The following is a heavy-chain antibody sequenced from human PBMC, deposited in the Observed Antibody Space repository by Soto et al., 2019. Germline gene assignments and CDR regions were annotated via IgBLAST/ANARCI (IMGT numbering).Heavy chain of an antibody. J-gene: IGHJ5*02. CDR2: INHSGST. Sequence: QVQLQQWGAGLLKPSETLSLTCAVYGGSFSGYYWSWIRQPPGKGLEWIGEINHSGSTNYNPSLKRRGTRAVDTSKNQGSRKRSAVTAADTAVYYCARGGRVQLRTNWFDPWGQGTLVTVSS. V-gene: IGHV4-34*01. D-gene: IGHD2-2*01. CDR3: ARGGRVQLRTNWFDP. CDR1: GGSFSGYY.